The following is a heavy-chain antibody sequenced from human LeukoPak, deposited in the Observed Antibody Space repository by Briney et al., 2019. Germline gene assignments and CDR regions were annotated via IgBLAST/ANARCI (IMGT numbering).Heavy chain of an antibody. CDR1: GFTFSSYA. CDR3: AKADVEMATIFWAFDY. Sequence: PGGSLRLSCAASGFTFSSYAMSWVRQAPGKGLEWVSAISGSGGSTYYADSVKGRFTISRDNSKNTLYLQMNSLRAEDTAVYYCAKADVEMATIFWAFDYWGQGTLVTVSS. J-gene: IGHJ4*02. D-gene: IGHD5-24*01. V-gene: IGHV3-23*01. CDR2: ISGSGGST.